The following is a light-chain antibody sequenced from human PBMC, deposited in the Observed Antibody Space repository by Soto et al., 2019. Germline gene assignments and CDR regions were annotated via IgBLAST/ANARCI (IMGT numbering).Light chain of an antibody. CDR2: AAS. V-gene: IGKV1-17*01. CDR1: QGIRSD. Sequence: DIQMTQSPSSLSASVGDRVTITCRASQGIRSDLGSYQQKPGRAPKRLIFAASSLQSGVPSRFSGSGSGTEFTLTISSLQPEDFATYYCLQHNSHPLTFGGGTKVEIK. CDR3: LQHNSHPLT. J-gene: IGKJ4*01.